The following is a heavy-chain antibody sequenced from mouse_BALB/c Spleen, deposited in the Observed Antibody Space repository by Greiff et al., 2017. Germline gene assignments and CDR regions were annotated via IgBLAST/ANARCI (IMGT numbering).Heavy chain of an antibody. CDR2: INPYNDGT. Sequence: VQLQQSGPELVTPGASVKMSCKASGYTFTSYVMHWVKQKPGQGLEWIGYINPYNDGTKYNEKFKGKATLTSDKSSSAAYMELSSLTSEDSAVYYCARGIGYYGSSYAMDYWGQGTSVTVSS. J-gene: IGHJ4*01. CDR3: ARGIGYYGSSYAMDY. D-gene: IGHD1-1*01. CDR1: GYTFTSYV. V-gene: IGHV1-14*01.